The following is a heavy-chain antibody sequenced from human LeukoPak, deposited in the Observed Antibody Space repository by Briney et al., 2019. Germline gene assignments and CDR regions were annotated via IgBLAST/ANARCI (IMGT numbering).Heavy chain of an antibody. J-gene: IGHJ1*01. Sequence: SETLSLTCAVSGGSISSGGYSWSWIRQPPGKGLEWIGYIYHSGSTYYNPSLKSRVTISVDRSKNQFSLKLSSVTAADTAVYYCAREAPDSSGYYYFQHWGQGTLDTVSS. CDR2: IYHSGST. CDR1: GGSISSGGYS. CDR3: AREAPDSSGYYYFQH. V-gene: IGHV4-30-2*01. D-gene: IGHD3-22*01.